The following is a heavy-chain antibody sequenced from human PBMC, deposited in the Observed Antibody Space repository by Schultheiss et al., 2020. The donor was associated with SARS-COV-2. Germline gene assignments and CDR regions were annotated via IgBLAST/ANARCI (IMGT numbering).Heavy chain of an antibody. CDR2: IYHSGST. CDR1: GYSISSGYY. D-gene: IGHD6-6*01. J-gene: IGHJ4*02. CDR3: ARAPLYSSSSSFYDY. Sequence: SQTLSLTCAVSGYSISSGYYWGWIRQPPGKGLEWIGSIYHSGSTYYNPSLKSRVTISVDTSKNQFSLKLSSVTAADTAVYYCARAPLYSSSSSFYDYWGQGTLVTVSS. V-gene: IGHV4-38-2*01.